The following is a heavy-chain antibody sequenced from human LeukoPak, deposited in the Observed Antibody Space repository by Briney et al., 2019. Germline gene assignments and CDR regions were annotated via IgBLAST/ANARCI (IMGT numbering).Heavy chain of an antibody. D-gene: IGHD3-22*01. J-gene: IGHJ3*02. CDR2: IYSGGST. Sequence: GGSLRLSCAASWFTVSSNYMSWVRQAPGKGLDWVSLIYSGGSTYYADSVKGRFTISRDNSKNTLYLQMNRLRAEDTAVYYCARRSYYDSSGYYREGAFDIWGQGTMVTVSS. V-gene: IGHV3-53*01. CDR3: ARRSYYDSSGYYREGAFDI. CDR1: WFTVSSNY.